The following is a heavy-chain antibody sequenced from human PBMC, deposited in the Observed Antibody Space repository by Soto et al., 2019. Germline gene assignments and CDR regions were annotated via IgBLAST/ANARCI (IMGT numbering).Heavy chain of an antibody. CDR2: INPSSGTT. Sequence: ASVKVSCKASGYTFTSYYIHWVRQAPGQGLEWMGIINPSSGTTTYAQRFQGRVTMTRDTSTSTVYMELSSLRFEDTAMYYCAREKARSSGRSYYFDYWGQGTLVTVS. D-gene: IGHD6-19*01. V-gene: IGHV1-46*01. CDR1: GYTFTSYY. J-gene: IGHJ4*02. CDR3: AREKARSSGRSYYFDY.